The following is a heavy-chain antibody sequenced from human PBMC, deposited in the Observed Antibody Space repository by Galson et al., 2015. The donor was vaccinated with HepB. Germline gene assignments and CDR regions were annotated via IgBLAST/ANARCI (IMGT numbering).Heavy chain of an antibody. CDR3: ARGNLLWFGEDAFDI. CDR1: GDSVSSNSAA. CDR2: TYYRSKWYN. D-gene: IGHD3-10*01. V-gene: IGHV6-1*01. J-gene: IGHJ3*02. Sequence: CAISGDSVSSNSAAWNWIRQSPSRGLEWLGRTYYRSKWYNDYAVSVNSRITINPDTSKNQFSLQLNSVTPEDTAVYYCARGNLLWFGEDAFDIWGQGTMVTVSS.